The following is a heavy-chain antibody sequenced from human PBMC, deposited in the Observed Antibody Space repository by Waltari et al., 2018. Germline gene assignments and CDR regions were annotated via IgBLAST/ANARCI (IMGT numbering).Heavy chain of an antibody. Sequence: EVELWESGGGLVQPGGSLRLSCAASGFTFNRYYMSWVRQAPGKGLEWVSARDSRGGDTYYADSVKGRFAISRDNSRDTLYLHMNRLTSDDTAVYFCVKIAILELQDVEQDSWGQGTLVSVSS. CDR2: RDSRGGDT. CDR3: VKIAILELQDVEQDS. J-gene: IGHJ4*02. CDR1: GFTFNRYY. V-gene: IGHV3-23*05. D-gene: IGHD2-21*01.